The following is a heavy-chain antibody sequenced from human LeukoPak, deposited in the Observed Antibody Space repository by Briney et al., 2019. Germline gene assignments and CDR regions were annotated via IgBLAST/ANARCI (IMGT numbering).Heavy chain of an antibody. CDR1: GFTFSSFG. V-gene: IGHV3-30*02. D-gene: IGHD6-19*01. CDR2: LCFDGSNE. CDR3: AKGTAGIGVAGTFGYLDY. J-gene: IGHJ4*02. Sequence: GGSLRLSCAASGFTFSSFGMHWVRQAPGKGLEWVASLCFDGSNEKYADSVEGRFNLSRDNPKNTLYVQMNRLSAEDTALYYCAKGTAGIGVAGTFGYLDYWGQGTLVAVSS.